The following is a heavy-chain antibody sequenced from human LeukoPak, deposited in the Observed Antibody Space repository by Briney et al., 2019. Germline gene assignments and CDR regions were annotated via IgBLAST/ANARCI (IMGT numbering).Heavy chain of an antibody. J-gene: IGHJ4*02. CDR3: AKAIRSVHFYSFDY. Sequence: GGSLRLSCAASGFTFSSYAMSWVRQAPGKGVEWVSAISGSGGSTYYADSVKGRFTISRDNSKNTLYLQMNSLRAEDTAVYYCAKAIRSVHFYSFDYWGQGTLVTVSS. V-gene: IGHV3-23*01. CDR2: ISGSGGST. CDR1: GFTFSSYA. D-gene: IGHD3-10*01.